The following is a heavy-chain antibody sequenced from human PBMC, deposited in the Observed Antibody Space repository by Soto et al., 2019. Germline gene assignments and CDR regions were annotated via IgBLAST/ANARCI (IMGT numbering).Heavy chain of an antibody. CDR1: GYTFTSYG. Sequence: GPSVKRYCKASGYTFTSYGISWVRQAPGQGLEWMGWISAYNGNTNYAQKLQGRVTMTTDTSTSTAYMGLRSLRSDDTAVYYCARDSTAFMVRGEYVKAVWTQGITVIVS. V-gene: IGHV1-18*01. J-gene: IGHJ6*02. D-gene: IGHD3-10*01. CDR2: ISAYNGNT. CDR3: ARDSTAFMVRGEYVKAV.